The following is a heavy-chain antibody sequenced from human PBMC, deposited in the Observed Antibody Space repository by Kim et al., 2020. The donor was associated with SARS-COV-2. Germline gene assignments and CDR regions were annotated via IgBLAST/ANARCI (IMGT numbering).Heavy chain of an antibody. V-gene: IGHV3-30*04. J-gene: IGHJ4*01. Sequence: GGSLRLSCAASGFTFSSYAMHWVRQAPGKWLEWVAVISYDGSNKYYADSVKGRFTISRDNSKNTLYLQMNSLRAEDTAVYFCARETGYYYDSSRFDYWG. CDR2: ISYDGSNK. D-gene: IGHD3-22*01. CDR3: ARETGYYYDSSRFDY. CDR1: GFTFSSYA.